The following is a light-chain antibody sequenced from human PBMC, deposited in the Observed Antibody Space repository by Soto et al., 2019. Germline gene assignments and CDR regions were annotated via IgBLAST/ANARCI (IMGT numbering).Light chain of an antibody. CDR2: AAS. CDR1: QSINTH. Sequence: DIQLTQSPSSLSASVGDRVTITCQTSQSINTHLYWYQQKPGKAPNLLIYAASTLRSGVPSRFSGSGSGTDFTLTISSLQAEDFAVYYCQQANTFPTFGQGTKVDI. CDR3: QQANTFPT. V-gene: IGKV1-12*01. J-gene: IGKJ1*01.